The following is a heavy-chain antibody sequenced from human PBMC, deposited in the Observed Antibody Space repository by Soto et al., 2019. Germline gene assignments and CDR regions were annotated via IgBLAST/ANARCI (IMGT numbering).Heavy chain of an antibody. CDR3: ARGPITGTTGFDY. J-gene: IGHJ4*02. CDR1: GGSISSGGYY. Sequence: SETLSLTCTVSGGSISSGGYYWSWIRQHPGKGLEWIGYIYYSGSTYYNPSLKSRVTISVDTSKNQFSLKLSSVTAADTAVYYCARGPITGTTGFDYWGQGTMVTVYS. D-gene: IGHD1-7*01. V-gene: IGHV4-31*03. CDR2: IYYSGST.